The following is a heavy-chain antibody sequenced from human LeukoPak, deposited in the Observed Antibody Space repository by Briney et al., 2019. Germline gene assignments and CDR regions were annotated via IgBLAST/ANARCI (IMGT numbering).Heavy chain of an antibody. Sequence: ASVKVSCKASGGTFSSYAISWVRQAPGQGLEWMGCIIPIFGTANYAQKFQGRVTITADESTSTAYMELSSLRSEDTAVYYCARSSRYYDSSGLQAYYFDYWGQGTLVTVSS. D-gene: IGHD3-22*01. J-gene: IGHJ4*02. CDR2: IIPIFGTA. CDR1: GGTFSSYA. V-gene: IGHV1-69*01. CDR3: ARSSRYYDSSGLQAYYFDY.